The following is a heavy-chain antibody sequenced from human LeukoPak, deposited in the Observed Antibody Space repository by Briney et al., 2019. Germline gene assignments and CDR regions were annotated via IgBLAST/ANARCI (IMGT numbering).Heavy chain of an antibody. CDR2: IYTSGST. V-gene: IGHV4-61*02. Sequence: SETLSLTCTASGGSISSGSYYWSWIRQPAGKGLEWIGRIYTSGSTNYNPSLKSRVTISVDTFKNQFSLKLSSVTAADTAVYYCARTYFDWLLSDYYYYMDVWGKGTTVTISS. CDR3: ARTYFDWLLSDYYYYMDV. J-gene: IGHJ6*03. D-gene: IGHD3-9*01. CDR1: GGSISSGSYY.